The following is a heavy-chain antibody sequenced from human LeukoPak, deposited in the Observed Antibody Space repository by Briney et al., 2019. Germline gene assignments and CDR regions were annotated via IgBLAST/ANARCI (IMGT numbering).Heavy chain of an antibody. V-gene: IGHV4-34*01. CDR3: ARGYYDFWSGYYHYFDY. D-gene: IGHD3-3*01. CDR1: GFTFSSNS. J-gene: IGHJ4*02. Sequence: GSLRLSCAASGFTFSSNSMSWVRQPPGKGLEWIGEINHSGSTNYNPSLKSRVTISVDTSKNQFSLKLSSVTAADTAVYYCARGYYDFWSGYYHYFDYWGQGTLVTVSS. CDR2: INHSGST.